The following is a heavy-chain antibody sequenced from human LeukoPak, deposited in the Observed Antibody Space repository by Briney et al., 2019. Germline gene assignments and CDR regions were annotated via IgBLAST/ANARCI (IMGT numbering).Heavy chain of an antibody. Sequence: GGSLRLSCAAYGFSFSSYWMNWVRQAPGKGLEWVANIKQDGSEKYYVDSVKGRFTISRDNSKSTLFVQMNSLRPDDTAFYFCARGWNVAVAGVGDYWGQGTLVTVSS. J-gene: IGHJ4*02. D-gene: IGHD6-19*01. CDR3: ARGWNVAVAGVGDY. CDR1: GFSFSSYW. CDR2: IKQDGSEK. V-gene: IGHV3-7*01.